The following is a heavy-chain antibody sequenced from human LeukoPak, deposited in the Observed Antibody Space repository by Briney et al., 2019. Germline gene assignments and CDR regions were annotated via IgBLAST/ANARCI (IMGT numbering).Heavy chain of an antibody. D-gene: IGHD5-18*01. Sequence: ASVKVSCKASGGTFSSYAISWVRQAPGQGLEWMGGIIPIFGTANYAQKFQGRVTITTDESTSTAYMELSSLRSEDTAVYYCASPQPGIQLWGPGAFDIRGQGTMVTVSS. CDR3: ASPQPGIQLWGPGAFDI. J-gene: IGHJ3*02. CDR2: IIPIFGTA. V-gene: IGHV1-69*05. CDR1: GGTFSSYA.